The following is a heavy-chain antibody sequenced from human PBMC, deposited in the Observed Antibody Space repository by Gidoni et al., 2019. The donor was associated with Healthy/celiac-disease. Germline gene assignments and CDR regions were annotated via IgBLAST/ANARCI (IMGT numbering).Heavy chain of an antibody. CDR1: GGSISSGGYY. Sequence: QVQLQESGPGLVKPSQTLSLTCTVSGGSISSGGYYWSWIRQHPGKGLEWIGYIYYSGSTYYNPSLKSRVTISVDTSKNQFSLKLSSVTAADTAGYYCARGDIVVVPAATIGYYYYGMDVWGQGTTVTVSS. CDR3: ARGDIVVVPAATIGYYYYGMDV. V-gene: IGHV4-31*03. CDR2: IYYSGST. J-gene: IGHJ6*02. D-gene: IGHD2-2*01.